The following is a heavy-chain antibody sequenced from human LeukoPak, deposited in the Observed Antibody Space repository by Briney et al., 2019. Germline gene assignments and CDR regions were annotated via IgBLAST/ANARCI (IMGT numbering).Heavy chain of an antibody. J-gene: IGHJ4*02. CDR3: ARGIRDYYDSSGYHY. D-gene: IGHD3-22*01. CDR2: ISAYNGNT. V-gene: IGHV1-18*01. Sequence: ASVKVSCKASGYTFTSYGISWVRQAPGQGLEWMGWISAYNGNTNYAQKLQGRVTMTTDTSTSTAYMELRSLSSDDTAVYYCARGIRDYYDSSGYHYWGQGTLVTVSS. CDR1: GYTFTSYG.